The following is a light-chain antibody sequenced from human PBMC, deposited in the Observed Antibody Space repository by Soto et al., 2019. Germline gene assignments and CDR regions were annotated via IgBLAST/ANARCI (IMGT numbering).Light chain of an antibody. V-gene: IGLV2-8*01. CDR3: SSYGGSNNLL. Sequence: QSALTQPPSASGSPGQSVTISCTGTSRYIGGYDFVSWYQQHPGKAPKLLIYDVIKRPSGVPDRFSGSKSGNTASLTVSGLQTDDEADYYCSSYGGSNNLLFGGGTKLTVL. J-gene: IGLJ2*01. CDR2: DVI. CDR1: SRYIGGYDF.